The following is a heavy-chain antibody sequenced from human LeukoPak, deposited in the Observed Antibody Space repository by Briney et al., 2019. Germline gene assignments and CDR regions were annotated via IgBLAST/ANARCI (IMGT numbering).Heavy chain of an antibody. V-gene: IGHV4-59*01. Sequence: SETLSLTCTVSGDSISSYYWSWIRQPPGKGLEWIGYIYYSGSTNYNPSLKSRVTISVDTSKNQFSLKLSSVTAADTAVYYCARGYYYGMDVWGQGTTVTVSS. CDR2: IYYSGST. CDR1: GDSISSYY. CDR3: ARGYYYGMDV. J-gene: IGHJ6*02.